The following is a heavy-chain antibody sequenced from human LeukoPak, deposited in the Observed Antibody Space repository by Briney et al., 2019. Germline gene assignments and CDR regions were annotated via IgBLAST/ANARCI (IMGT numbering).Heavy chain of an antibody. CDR2: INPNSGGP. D-gene: IGHD5-18*01. Sequence: ASVKVSCKASGYSFTGYYIHWVRQAPGQGLEWMGRINPNSGGPNYAQKFQGRVTMTRDTPITTAYMELSSLTSDDTAVYYCAREYSYAFNFDYWGQGTLVTV. V-gene: IGHV1-2*02. J-gene: IGHJ4*02. CDR1: GYSFTGYY. CDR3: AREYSYAFNFDY.